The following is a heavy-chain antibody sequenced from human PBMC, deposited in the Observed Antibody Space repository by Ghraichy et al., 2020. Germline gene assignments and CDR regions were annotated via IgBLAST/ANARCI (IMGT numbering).Heavy chain of an antibody. CDR2: ISSSAGST. D-gene: IGHD3-10*01. CDR3: AKFYGSGSYFNYPDY. Sequence: VSTISSSAGSTYYADSVKGRFTISRDNSRNTLYLQMNSLRAEDTAVYYCAKFYGSGSYFNYPDYWGHCNLVTVTP. V-gene: IGHV3-23*01. J-gene: IGHJ4*01.